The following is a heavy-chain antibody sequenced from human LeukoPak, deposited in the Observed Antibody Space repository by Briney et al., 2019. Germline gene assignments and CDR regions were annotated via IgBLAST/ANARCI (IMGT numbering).Heavy chain of an antibody. D-gene: IGHD6-13*01. CDR1: GGSISSSSYY. CDR2: IYYSGST. J-gene: IGHJ1*01. CDR3: ARTQPGYSSSWPSFQH. V-gene: IGHV4-39*07. Sequence: KSSETLSLTCTVSGGSISSSSYYWGWIRQPPGKGLEWIGSIYYSGSTYYNPSLKSRVTISVDTSKNQFSLKLSSVTAADTAVYYCARTQPGYSSSWPSFQHWGQGTLVTVSS.